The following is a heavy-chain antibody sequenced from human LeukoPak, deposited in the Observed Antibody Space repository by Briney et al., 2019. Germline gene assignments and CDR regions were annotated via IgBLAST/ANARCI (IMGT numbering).Heavy chain of an antibody. J-gene: IGHJ6*03. CDR1: GDSISTYY. V-gene: IGHV4-59*01. CDR3: ARGPYSQYYYYHYMDV. Sequence: PSETLSLTCSFSGDSISTYYWSWIRQSPGKGLEWIGHIYSSGNTDYNSSLKSRVTISVDTSKSQFSLRLSSVTATDTAVYYCARGPYSQYYYYHYMDVWGKGTTVTVSS. CDR2: IYSSGNT. D-gene: IGHD6-13*01.